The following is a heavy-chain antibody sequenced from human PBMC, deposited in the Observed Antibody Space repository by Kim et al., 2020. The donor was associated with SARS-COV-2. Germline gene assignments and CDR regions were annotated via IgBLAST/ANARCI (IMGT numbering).Heavy chain of an antibody. CDR3: AKGPVGSSWYSLSFADY. Sequence: VKGRFKISRDNCKNPVYLHMNSLGAEDTAVYYCAKGPVGSSWYSLSFADYWGQGTLVTVSS. D-gene: IGHD6-13*01. J-gene: IGHJ4*02. V-gene: IGHV3-23*01.